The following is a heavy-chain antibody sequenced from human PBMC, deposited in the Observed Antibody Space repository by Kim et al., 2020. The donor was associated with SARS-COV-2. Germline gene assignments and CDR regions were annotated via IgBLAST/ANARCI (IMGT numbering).Heavy chain of an antibody. CDR1: GYTFTSYG. D-gene: IGHD2-2*01. J-gene: IGHJ6*02. Sequence: ASVKVSCKASGYTFTSYGISWVRQAPGQGLEWMGWISAYNGNTNYAQKLQGRVTMTTDTSTSTAYMELRSLRSDDTAVYYCAREEGPAALVHYYGMDVWGQGTTVTVSS. CDR2: ISAYNGNT. V-gene: IGHV1-18*01. CDR3: AREEGPAALVHYYGMDV.